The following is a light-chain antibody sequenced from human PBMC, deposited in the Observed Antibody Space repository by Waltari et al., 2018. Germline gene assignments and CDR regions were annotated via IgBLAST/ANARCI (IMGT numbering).Light chain of an antibody. CDR1: QSLVHTDGKTY. CDR2: EVS. CDR3: MQSIQLPLFT. J-gene: IGKJ3*01. Sequence: IVLTQTPLSLSVTPGQPASIPCKSSQSLVHTDGKTYLYWYLQKAGQPPQLLIHEVSDRFTGVPPRFSGSGSGTDFTLKISRVEAEDVGIYSCMQSIQLPLFTFGPGTKVEIK. V-gene: IGKV2D-29*01.